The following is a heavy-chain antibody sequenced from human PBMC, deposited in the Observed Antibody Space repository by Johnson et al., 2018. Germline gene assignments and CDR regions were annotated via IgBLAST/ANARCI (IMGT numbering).Heavy chain of an antibody. J-gene: IGHJ3*02. V-gene: IGHV5-51*01. CDR1: GYSFTSYW. Sequence: VQLVESGAEVKKPGESLKISCKGSGYSFTSYWIGWVRQMPGKGLEWMGIIYPGDSDTRYSPSFQGQVTISADKSISTAYLPWSSLKASDTAMYYCAGHRSPYGLGYAFDIWCQGTMVTVSS. D-gene: IGHD6-19*01. CDR2: IYPGDSDT. CDR3: AGHRSPYGLGYAFDI.